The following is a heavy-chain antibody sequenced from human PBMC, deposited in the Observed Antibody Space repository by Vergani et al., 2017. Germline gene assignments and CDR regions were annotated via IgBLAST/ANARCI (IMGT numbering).Heavy chain of an antibody. Sequence: QVQLVESGGGVVQPGRSLRLSCAASGFTFSSYTISWVRQAPGQGLEWMGGIIPIFGTANYAQKFQGRVTITADKSTSTAYMELSSLRSEDTVVYSCAREMNGLWFGESTTGYGMDVWGQGTTVTVSS. CDR3: AREMNGLWFGESTTGYGMDV. D-gene: IGHD3-10*01. J-gene: IGHJ6*02. V-gene: IGHV1-69*06. CDR1: GFTFSSYT. CDR2: IIPIFGTA.